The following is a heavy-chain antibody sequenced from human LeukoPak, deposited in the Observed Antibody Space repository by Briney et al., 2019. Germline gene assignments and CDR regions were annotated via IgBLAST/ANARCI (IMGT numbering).Heavy chain of an antibody. V-gene: IGHV4-39*01. CDR1: GGSISSSDYY. Sequence: SETLSLTCTVSGGSISSSDYYWGWIRQPPGKGLEWIGSIYFSGSTYYNPSLKSRITISVDTSKNQFSLKLSSVTAADTAVYYCARHKGIAAAGGWFDPWGQGTLVTVSS. CDR2: IYFSGST. CDR3: ARHKGIAAAGGWFDP. D-gene: IGHD6-13*01. J-gene: IGHJ5*02.